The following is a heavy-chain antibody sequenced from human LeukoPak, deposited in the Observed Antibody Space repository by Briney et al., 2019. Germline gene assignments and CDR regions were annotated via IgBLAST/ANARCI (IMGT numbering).Heavy chain of an antibody. CDR3: ARSPPASPFDY. D-gene: IGHD2-2*01. J-gene: IGHJ4*02. CDR1: GFTVSRNY. Sequence: GGSLRLFCAASGFTVSRNYMSWVRQAPGKGLEWVSIIYSGGDTYYADSVKGRLTISRDISKNTLYLQINSLRAEDTAFYYCARSPPASPFDYWGQGTLVTVSS. CDR2: IYSGGDT. V-gene: IGHV3-53*01.